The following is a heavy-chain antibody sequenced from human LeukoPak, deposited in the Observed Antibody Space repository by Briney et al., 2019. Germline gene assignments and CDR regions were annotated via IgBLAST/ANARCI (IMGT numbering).Heavy chain of an antibody. J-gene: IGHJ5*02. D-gene: IGHD2-2*01. V-gene: IGHV1-8*01. Sequence: ASVKVSCKASGYTFTSYDINWVRQATGQGLEWMGWMNPNSGNTGYAQKFQGRVTMTRNTPISTAYMELSSLRSEDTAVYYCARGFPSPRRYCSSTSCYGGLNWFDPWGQGTLVTVSS. CDR1: GYTFTSYD. CDR3: ARGFPSPRRYCSSTSCYGGLNWFDP. CDR2: MNPNSGNT.